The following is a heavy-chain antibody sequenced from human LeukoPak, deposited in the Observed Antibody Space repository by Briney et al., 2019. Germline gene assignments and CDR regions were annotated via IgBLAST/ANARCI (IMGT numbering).Heavy chain of an antibody. Sequence: GGSLRLSCAASGFTFSDYYMSWIRQAPGKGLEWVSHISSSGSTIYYADSVKGRFTISRDNAKNSLYLQMNSLRAEDTAVYYCARYLLYCSSTSCHHYYYYGMDVWGQGTTVTVSS. V-gene: IGHV3-11*01. J-gene: IGHJ6*02. CDR1: GFTFSDYY. CDR2: ISSSGSTI. D-gene: IGHD2-2*01. CDR3: ARYLLYCSSTSCHHYYYYGMDV.